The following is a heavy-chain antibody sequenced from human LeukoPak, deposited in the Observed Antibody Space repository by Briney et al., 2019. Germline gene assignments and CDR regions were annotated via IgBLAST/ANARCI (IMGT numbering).Heavy chain of an antibody. CDR1: GGSINSYY. J-gene: IGHJ4*02. V-gene: IGHV4-59*08. CDR3: ARQGGYSSSPDF. D-gene: IGHD6-13*01. Sequence: SETLSLTCTVSGGSINSYYWNWIRQPPGKGLEWIGYIYYSGSTNYNPSLKSRVAISVDASKNQFSLKLHSVTAADTAVYYCARQGGYSSSPDFWGQGTLVTVSS. CDR2: IYYSGST.